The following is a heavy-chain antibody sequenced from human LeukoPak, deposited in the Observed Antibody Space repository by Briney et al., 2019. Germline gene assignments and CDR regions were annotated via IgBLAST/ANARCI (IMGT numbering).Heavy chain of an antibody. V-gene: IGHV3-23*01. Sequence: PGGSLRLSCAASGFTFSSYAMSWVRQAPGKGLEWVSAISGSGGSTYYADSVKGRFTISRDSSKNTLYLQMNSLRAEDTAVYYCAKTLDYYDSSGYSPWGQGTLVTVSS. CDR1: GFTFSSYA. J-gene: IGHJ5*02. CDR3: AKTLDYYDSSGYSP. CDR2: ISGSGGST. D-gene: IGHD3-22*01.